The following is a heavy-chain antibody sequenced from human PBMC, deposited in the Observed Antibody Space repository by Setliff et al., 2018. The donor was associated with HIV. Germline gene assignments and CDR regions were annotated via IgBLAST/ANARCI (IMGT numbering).Heavy chain of an antibody. CDR2: IYYGST. J-gene: IGHJ4*02. Sequence: SETLSLTCTVSGDSISSYYWNWIRKPPGKALEWIGYIYYGSTHYNPSFEGRVTISVDTSKNQFSLKLSSVTAADTAVYYCAARLHYYDSTGYPLTFDYWGQGALVTVSS. V-gene: IGHV4-59*08. CDR3: AARLHYYDSTGYPLTFDY. CDR1: GDSISSYY. D-gene: IGHD3-22*01.